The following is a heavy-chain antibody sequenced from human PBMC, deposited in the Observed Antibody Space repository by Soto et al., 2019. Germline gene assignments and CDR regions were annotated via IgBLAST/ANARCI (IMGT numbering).Heavy chain of an antibody. Sequence: ASVKVSCKASGGTFSSYAISWVRQAPGQGLEWMGGIIPIFGTANYAQKFQGRVTITADESTSTAYMELSSLRSEDTAVYYCARAPVITMVRGVIFHYGMDVWGQGTTVTGSS. D-gene: IGHD3-10*01. CDR1: GGTFSSYA. J-gene: IGHJ6*01. CDR2: IIPIFGTA. CDR3: ARAPVITMVRGVIFHYGMDV. V-gene: IGHV1-69*13.